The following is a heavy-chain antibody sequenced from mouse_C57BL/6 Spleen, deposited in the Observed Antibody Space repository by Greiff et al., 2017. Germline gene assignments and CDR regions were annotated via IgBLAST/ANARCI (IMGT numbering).Heavy chain of an antibody. CDR3: ARDRRGLDY. CDR1: GFTFSDYY. CDR2: INYDGSTT. Sequence: EVMLVESERGLVQPGSSMKLSCTASGFTFSDYYMAWVRQVPEKGLEWVANINYDGSTTYYLDSLKSRFIISRDHAQNILFLQMISLKSEVTATYYCARDRRGLDYWGQGTTLTVSS. V-gene: IGHV5-16*01. J-gene: IGHJ2*01.